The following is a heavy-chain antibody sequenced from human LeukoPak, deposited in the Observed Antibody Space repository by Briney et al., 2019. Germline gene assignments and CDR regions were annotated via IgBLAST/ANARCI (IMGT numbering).Heavy chain of an antibody. CDR1: GGSMSSYY. D-gene: IGHD6-13*01. CDR3: ATYDQKLAFDN. V-gene: IGHV4-4*07. J-gene: IGHJ4*02. CDR2: MYTDGST. Sequence: SETLSLTCIVSGGSMSSYYWSWIRQPAGKGLEWIGRMYTDGSTNYNPFLNSRVTMSVDTSKKHFSLRMNSVTAADTAVYYCATYDQKLAFDNWGQGTLVTVSS.